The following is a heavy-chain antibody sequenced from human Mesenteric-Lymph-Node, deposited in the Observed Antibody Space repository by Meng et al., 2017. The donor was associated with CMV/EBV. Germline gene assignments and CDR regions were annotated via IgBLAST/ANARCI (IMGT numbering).Heavy chain of an antibody. Sequence: GESLKISCAASGFTFNTYAMTWVRQAPGKGLEWVSTISGSGGTTYYADSVKGRFTISRDNSKNTLYLQMNSLRAEDTAVYYCAKDPVRYSGYFFDYWGQGTLVTVSS. J-gene: IGHJ4*02. D-gene: IGHD5-12*01. CDR2: ISGSGGTT. CDR1: GFTFNTYA. CDR3: AKDPVRYSGYFFDY. V-gene: IGHV3-23*01.